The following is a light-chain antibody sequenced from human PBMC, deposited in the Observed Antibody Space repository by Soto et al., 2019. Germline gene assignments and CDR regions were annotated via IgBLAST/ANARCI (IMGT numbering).Light chain of an antibody. Sequence: NFMLTQPHSVSESPGKTVTISCTRSSGSIASNYVQWYQQRPGSSPTTVIYEDNQRPSGVPDRFFGSIDSSSNSASLTISGLKTEDEADYYCQSYDSSRWVFGGGTKLTVL. CDR3: QSYDSSRWV. J-gene: IGLJ3*02. CDR2: EDN. CDR1: SGSIASNY. V-gene: IGLV6-57*01.